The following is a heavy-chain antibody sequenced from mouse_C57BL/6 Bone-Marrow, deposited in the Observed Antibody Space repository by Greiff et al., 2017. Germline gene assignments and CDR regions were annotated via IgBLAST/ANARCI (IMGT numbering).Heavy chain of an antibody. J-gene: IGHJ3*01. Sequence: EVQLQQSGAELVRPGASVKLSCTASGFNIKDDYMHWVKQRPEQGLEWIGWLDPENGDTEYASKFQGKATITADPSSNTAYLQLSSLTSEDTAVYYCLYYDYEAWFAYWGQGTLVTVSA. CDR1: GFNIKDDY. CDR2: LDPENGDT. V-gene: IGHV14-4*01. D-gene: IGHD2-4*01. CDR3: LYYDYEAWFAY.